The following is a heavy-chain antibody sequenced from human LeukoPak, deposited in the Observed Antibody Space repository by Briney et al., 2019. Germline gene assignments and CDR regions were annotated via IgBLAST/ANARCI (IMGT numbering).Heavy chain of an antibody. CDR2: INSDGSST. CDR3: ASRGGKHYFDY. CDR1: GFTFSSYW. D-gene: IGHD3-16*01. J-gene: IGHJ4*02. Sequence: GSLRLSCAASGFTFSSYWMHWVRQAPGKGLVWVSRINSDGSSTSYADSVKGRFTISRDNSKNTLYLQMNSLRAEDTAVYYCASRGGKHYFDYWGQGTLVTVSS. V-gene: IGHV3-74*01.